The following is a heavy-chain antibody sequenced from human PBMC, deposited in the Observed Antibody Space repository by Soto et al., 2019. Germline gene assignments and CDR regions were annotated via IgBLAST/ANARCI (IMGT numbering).Heavy chain of an antibody. D-gene: IGHD2-8*01. CDR3: AKNGQPPYYYYGMDV. V-gene: IGHV1-18*01. CDR1: GYTFSRYG. CDR2: ISGYNGDT. J-gene: IGHJ6*02. Sequence: GPGVKKPGASVKVSCKASGYTFSRYGISWVRQAPGQGLEWMGWISGYNGDTKYAQKVQGRVTMTIDTSTYTAYMELRSLTSDDTAIYYCAKNGQPPYYYYGMDVRGQGTTVTVSS.